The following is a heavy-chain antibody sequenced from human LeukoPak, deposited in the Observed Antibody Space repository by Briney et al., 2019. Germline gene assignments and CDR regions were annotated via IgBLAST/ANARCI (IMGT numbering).Heavy chain of an antibody. Sequence: GASVKVSCKASGYTFTSYDINWVRQATGQGLEWMGWINAGNGNTKYSQKFQGRVTITRDTSASTAYMELSSLRSEDSAVYYCARGYNWNDLIDYWGQGTLVTVSS. CDR1: GYTFTSYD. J-gene: IGHJ4*02. CDR2: INAGNGNT. D-gene: IGHD1-20*01. V-gene: IGHV1-3*01. CDR3: ARGYNWNDLIDY.